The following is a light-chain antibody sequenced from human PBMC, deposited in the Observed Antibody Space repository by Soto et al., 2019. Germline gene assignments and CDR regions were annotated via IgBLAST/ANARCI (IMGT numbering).Light chain of an antibody. J-gene: IGKJ1*01. CDR3: QQYGSSPRT. V-gene: IGKV3-20*01. CDR2: GAS. Sequence: EIALTQSPGTLSLSPGERSTLSCRASQSVSSSYLAWYQQKPGQAPRXXIYGASSRASGIPDRFSGSGSGTDLTISISRLEPEDFKVYYCQQYGSSPRTFGQGTKVDIK. CDR1: QSVSSSY.